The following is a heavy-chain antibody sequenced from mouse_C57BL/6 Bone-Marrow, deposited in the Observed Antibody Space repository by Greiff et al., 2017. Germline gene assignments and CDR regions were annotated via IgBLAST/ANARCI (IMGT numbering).Heavy chain of an antibody. Sequence: QVQLQQSGAELVRPGASVTLSCKASGYTFTDYEMHWVKQTPMHGLEWIGAIDPETGGTASNQKFQGKAILTADKSSSTAYMELRSLSSEYSAVYYCTNYDGYYDYAMDYWGQGTSVTVSS. D-gene: IGHD2-3*01. CDR1: GYTFTDYE. CDR2: IDPETGGT. CDR3: TNYDGYYDYAMDY. J-gene: IGHJ4*01. V-gene: IGHV1-15*01.